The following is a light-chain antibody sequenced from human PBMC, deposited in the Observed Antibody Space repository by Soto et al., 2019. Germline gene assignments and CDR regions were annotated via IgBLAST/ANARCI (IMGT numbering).Light chain of an antibody. CDR3: SSFAGNNNLV. CDR1: SSDVGGYNY. J-gene: IGLJ2*01. Sequence: QSALTQPPSASGSPGQSVTISCTGTSSDVGGYNYVSWYQQHPGKAPKLMISEVSKRPSGVPDRFSGSKSGNTASLAVSGLQAEDAADYYFSSFAGNNNLVFGGGTKLTVL. CDR2: EVS. V-gene: IGLV2-8*01.